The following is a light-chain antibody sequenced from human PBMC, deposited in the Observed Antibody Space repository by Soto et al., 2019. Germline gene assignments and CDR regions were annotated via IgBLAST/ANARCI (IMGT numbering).Light chain of an antibody. CDR2: GAS. J-gene: IGKJ5*01. CDR1: QSVSNNY. CDR3: QPYGSAPT. V-gene: IGKV3-20*01. Sequence: DIGFARSPATRSLSLAERATLSCRASQSVSNNYLAWYQQKPGQAPRRLIYGASSRATGIPDRFSGSGSGTDFTLTMCRLEPEDFAVYYCQPYGSAPTCGEGTRLEIK.